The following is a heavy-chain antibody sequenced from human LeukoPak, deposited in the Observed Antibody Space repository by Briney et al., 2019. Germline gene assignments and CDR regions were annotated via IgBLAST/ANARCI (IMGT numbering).Heavy chain of an antibody. CDR3: AKDLRDYDILTGYSGPFDY. D-gene: IGHD3-9*01. J-gene: IGHJ4*02. CDR2: INSDGSST. Sequence: GGSLRLSCAASGFTFSNYWMHWVRQAPGKGLVWVSRINSDGSSTNYADSVKGRFTISRDNAQNTLYLQMNSLRAEGTAVYYCAKDLRDYDILTGYSGPFDYWGQGTLVTVSS. V-gene: IGHV3-74*01. CDR1: GFTFSNYW.